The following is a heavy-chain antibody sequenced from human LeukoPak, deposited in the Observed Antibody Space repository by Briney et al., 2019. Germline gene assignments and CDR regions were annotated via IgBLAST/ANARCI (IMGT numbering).Heavy chain of an antibody. CDR2: ISSSSSTI. CDR1: GFTFSRYN. V-gene: IGHV3-48*02. Sequence: GGSLRLSCAASGFTFSRYNMNWVRQTPGKGLEWVSYISSSSSTIYYADSVRGRFTISRDNAKNSLFLQMNSLRDEDTAVYYCARDFLPEDYWGQGTLVTVSS. CDR3: ARDFLPEDY. D-gene: IGHD1-14*01. J-gene: IGHJ4*02.